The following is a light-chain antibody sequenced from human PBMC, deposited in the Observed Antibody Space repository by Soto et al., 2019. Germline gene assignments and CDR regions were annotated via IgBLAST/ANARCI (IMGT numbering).Light chain of an antibody. Sequence: QSALTQPASVSGSPGQSITLSCTGTRSDIGGYDYVSWYQRHPGKAPKLLIYDVNNRPSGVSNRFSGSKSGNTASLTISGLQAEDEADYYCTSYASGSSHVVFGGGTKLTVL. CDR2: DVN. V-gene: IGLV2-14*01. CDR3: TSYASGSSHVV. CDR1: RSDIGGYDY. J-gene: IGLJ2*01.